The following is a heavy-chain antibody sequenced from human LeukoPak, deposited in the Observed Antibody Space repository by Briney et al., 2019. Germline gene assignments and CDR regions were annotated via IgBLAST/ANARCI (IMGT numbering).Heavy chain of an antibody. J-gene: IGHJ5*02. D-gene: IGHD3-9*01. CDR1: GFTLSFYS. V-gene: IGHV3-23*01. CDR3: AKGRRYNILTGYYVSEVDP. CDR2: ISGSGDST. Sequence: GGSLRVSCVVSGFTLSFYSMNWVRQAPGKGLEWVSGISGSGDSTYYADSVKGRFTISRDNSKNTLYLQMNSLRAEDTAVYYCAKGRRYNILTGYYVSEVDPWGQGTLVTVSS.